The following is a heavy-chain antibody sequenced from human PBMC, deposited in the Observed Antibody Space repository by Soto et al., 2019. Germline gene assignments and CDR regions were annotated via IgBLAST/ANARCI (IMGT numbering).Heavy chain of an antibody. CDR2: ISYSGST. CDR3: ARRFPYSSNWDFDY. Sequence: QLQLQESGPGLVKPSETLSLTCTISGGFISSTNYYWGWIRQSPGKGLEWVGSISYSGSTYYNPPLKSRVTISVDTSRTQFSLKLSSVTAADTAMYYCARRFPYSSNWDFDYWGQGTLVTVSS. CDR1: GGFISSTNYY. V-gene: IGHV4-39*01. D-gene: IGHD6-13*01. J-gene: IGHJ4*02.